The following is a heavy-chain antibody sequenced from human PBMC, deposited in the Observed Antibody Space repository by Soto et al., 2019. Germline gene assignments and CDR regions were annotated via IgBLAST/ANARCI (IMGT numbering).Heavy chain of an antibody. J-gene: IGHJ6*02. CDR2: IYYSGST. D-gene: IGHD5-18*01. Sequence: SETLSLTCTVSGGSISSYYWSWIRQPPGKGLEWIGYIYYSGSTNYNPSLKSRVTISVDTSKNQFSLKLSSVTAADTAVYYCARLRGYSYGPHYYYYYVMDVWGQGTTVTGSS. V-gene: IGHV4-59*01. CDR1: GGSISSYY. CDR3: ARLRGYSYGPHYYYYYVMDV.